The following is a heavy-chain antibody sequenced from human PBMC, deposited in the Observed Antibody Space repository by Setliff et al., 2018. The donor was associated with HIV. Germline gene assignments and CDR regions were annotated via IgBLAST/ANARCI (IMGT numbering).Heavy chain of an antibody. Sequence: GGSLRLSCAASGFTISHHWMTWVRQAPGKGLEWVANIKQDGTENYYVDSVKGRFTISRDNAKNSLYLQMNSLRAEDTAMYYCARDRTGGWAFESWGQGTLVTVSS. CDR1: GFTISHHW. V-gene: IGHV3-7*03. D-gene: IGHD2-8*02. CDR3: ARDRTGGWAFES. J-gene: IGHJ4*02. CDR2: IKQDGTEN.